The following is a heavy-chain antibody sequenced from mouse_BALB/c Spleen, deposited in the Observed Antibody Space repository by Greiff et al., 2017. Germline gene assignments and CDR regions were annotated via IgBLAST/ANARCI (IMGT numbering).Heavy chain of an antibody. V-gene: IGHV5-6-4*01. CDR3: TRDEDGNYYFDY. J-gene: IGHJ2*01. CDR2: ISSGGSYT. CDR1: GFTFSSYT. D-gene: IGHD2-1*01. Sequence: DVKLVESGGGLVKPGGSLKLSCAASGFTFSSYTMSWVRQTPEKRLEWVATISSGGSYTYYPDSVKGRFTISRDNAKNTLYLQMSSLKSEDTAMYYCTRDEDGNYYFDYWGQGTTLTVSS.